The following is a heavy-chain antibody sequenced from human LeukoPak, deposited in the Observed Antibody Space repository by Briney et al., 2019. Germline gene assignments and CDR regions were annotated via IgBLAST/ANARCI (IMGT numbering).Heavy chain of an antibody. Sequence: GGSLRLSCVGSGFTFRSHAMSWVRQAPEKGLEFVSGIYENGGTTYYADSVKDRFSIPRDNSKNTLYLQMDSLRGEDTAVYYCAKDFRIGYSAHFDYWGQGALVTVSS. CDR3: AKDFRIGYSAHFDY. CDR2: IYENGGTT. D-gene: IGHD2-21*01. CDR1: GFTFRSHA. V-gene: IGHV3-23*01. J-gene: IGHJ4*02.